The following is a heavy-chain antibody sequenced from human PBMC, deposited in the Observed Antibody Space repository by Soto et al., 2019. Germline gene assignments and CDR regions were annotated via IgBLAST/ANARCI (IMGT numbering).Heavy chain of an antibody. Sequence: LRLSCAASGFTFSSYSMNWVRQAPGKGLEWVSSISSSSSYIYYADSVKGRFTISRDNAKNSLYLQMNSLRAEDTAVYYCARGQVAAAGYFDGYYGMDVWGQGTTVTVSS. CDR2: ISSSSSYI. CDR1: GFTFSSYS. J-gene: IGHJ6*02. CDR3: ARGQVAAAGYFDGYYGMDV. D-gene: IGHD6-13*01. V-gene: IGHV3-21*01.